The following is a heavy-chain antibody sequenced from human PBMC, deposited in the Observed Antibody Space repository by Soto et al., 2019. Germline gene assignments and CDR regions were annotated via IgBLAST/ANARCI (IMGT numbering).Heavy chain of an antibody. CDR3: ARRDGFVPDAFDI. CDR1: GGSISSYY. J-gene: IGHJ3*02. CDR2: IYYSGST. Sequence: QVQLQESGPGLVKPSETLSLTCTVSGGSISSYYWSWIRQPPGKGLEWIGYIYYSGSTNYKPSLKSRVTISVDTPKNQFALKLSSVTAADTAVYYCARRDGFVPDAFDIWGQGTMVTVSS. D-gene: IGHD5-12*01. V-gene: IGHV4-59*01.